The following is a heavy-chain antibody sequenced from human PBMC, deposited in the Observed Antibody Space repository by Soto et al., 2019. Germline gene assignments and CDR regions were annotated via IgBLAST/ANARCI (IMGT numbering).Heavy chain of an antibody. CDR2: IYYSGST. D-gene: IGHD3-3*01. V-gene: IGHV4-59*01. CDR3: AREGVGQEWDV. CDR1: GGSISSYY. J-gene: IGHJ6*04. Sequence: SETLSLTCTVSGGSISSYYWSWIRQPPGKGLEWIGYIYYSGSTNYNPSLKSRVTISVDTSKNQFSLKLSSVTAADTAVYYCAREGVGQEWDVWGKGTTVTVSS.